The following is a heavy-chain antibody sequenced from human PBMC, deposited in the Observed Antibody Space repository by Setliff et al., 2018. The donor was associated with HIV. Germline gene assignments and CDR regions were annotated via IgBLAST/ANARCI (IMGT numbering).Heavy chain of an antibody. CDR3: ARETYYYDNPQYYYYYMDV. D-gene: IGHD3-22*01. CDR1: GDSVSSSPYY. J-gene: IGHJ6*03. Sequence: SETLSLTCSVSGDSVSSSPYYWSWIRQPAGKGLEWIGRIYTSGSTNYNPSLKSRVPISVDTSKNQFSLKLRSVTAADTAVYYCARETYYYDNPQYYYYYMDVWGKGTTVTVSS. CDR2: IYTSGST. V-gene: IGHV4-61*02.